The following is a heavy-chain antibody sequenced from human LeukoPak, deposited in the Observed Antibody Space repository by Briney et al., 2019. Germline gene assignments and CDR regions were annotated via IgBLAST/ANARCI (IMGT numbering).Heavy chain of an antibody. CDR2: IYYSGST. D-gene: IGHD2-2*01. Sequence: PSETLSLTCTVSGGSISSYYWSWIRQPPGKGLEWIGYIYYSGSTNYNPSLKSRVTISVDTSKNQFSLKLSSVTAADTAVYYCARDHGVVAAPPPGPPKWFDPWGQGTLVTVSS. J-gene: IGHJ5*02. CDR1: GGSISSYY. CDR3: ARDHGVVAAPPPGPPKWFDP. V-gene: IGHV4-59*12.